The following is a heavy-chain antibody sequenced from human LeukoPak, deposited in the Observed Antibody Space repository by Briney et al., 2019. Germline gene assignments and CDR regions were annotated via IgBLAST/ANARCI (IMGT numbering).Heavy chain of an antibody. V-gene: IGHV4-38-2*02. CDR1: GGSISSGYF. CDR3: ARIYSSSWFLNWFDP. CDR2: IYHSGST. D-gene: IGHD6-13*01. J-gene: IGHJ5*02. Sequence: SETLSLTCTVSGGSISSGYFWGWIRQPPGKGLECIGTIYHSGSTYYNPSLKSRVTISVDTSKNQFSLKLNSVTAADTAVYYCARIYSSSWFLNWFDPWGQGTLVTVSS.